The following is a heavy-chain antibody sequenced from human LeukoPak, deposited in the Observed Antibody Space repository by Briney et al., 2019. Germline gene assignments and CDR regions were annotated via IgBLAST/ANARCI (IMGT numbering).Heavy chain of an antibody. Sequence: GGSLRLSCAASGFTFSSYGMTWVRQAPGKGLEWVGRIKSKTDGGTTDYAAPVKGRFTISRDDSKNTLYLQMNSLKTEDTAVYYCTTQPVTTTYYFDYWGQGTLVTVSS. CDR3: TTQPVTTTYYFDY. D-gene: IGHD4-17*01. CDR2: IKSKTDGGTT. J-gene: IGHJ4*02. V-gene: IGHV3-15*01. CDR1: GFTFSSYG.